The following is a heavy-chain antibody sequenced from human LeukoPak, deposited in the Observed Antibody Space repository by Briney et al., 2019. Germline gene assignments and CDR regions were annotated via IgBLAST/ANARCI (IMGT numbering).Heavy chain of an antibody. Sequence: ASVTVSCTASGYTFTSYYMHWVRQAPGQGLEWMGLINPSGGSTSYAQKFQGSVTMTSDTSTTTVYMELSSLRSEDTAVYYCARAGSHGYWGRGTLVTVSS. CDR1: GYTFTSYY. CDR3: ARAGSHGY. CDR2: INPSGGST. V-gene: IGHV1-46*01. J-gene: IGHJ4*02. D-gene: IGHD1-26*01.